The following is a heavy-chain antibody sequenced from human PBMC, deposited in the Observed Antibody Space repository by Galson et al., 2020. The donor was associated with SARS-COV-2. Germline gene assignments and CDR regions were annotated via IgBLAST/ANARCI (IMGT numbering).Heavy chain of an antibody. CDR3: ARYGLYGSGWPLDY. V-gene: IGHV3-33*01. D-gene: IGHD6-19*01. J-gene: IGHJ4*02. CDR2: IWFDGSKK. Sequence: TGGSLRLSCAASGFTFSDYGMHWVRQAPGKGLEWVAVIWFDGSKKYHADSVKGRFTISRDNSKNTLYLQMNSLRAEDTAVYYCARYGLYGSGWPLDYWGQGTLVTVSS. CDR1: GFTFSDYG.